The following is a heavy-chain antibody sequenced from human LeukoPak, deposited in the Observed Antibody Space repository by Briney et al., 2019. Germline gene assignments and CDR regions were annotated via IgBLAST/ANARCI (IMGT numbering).Heavy chain of an antibody. D-gene: IGHD6-6*01. CDR1: GFTFDDYG. Sequence: PGGSLRLSCAASGFTFDDYGMSWVRQAPGKGLEWGSGINWNGGSTGYADSVKGRFTISRDNAKNSLYLQMNSLGDEDTALYYCARDSSSSYYYYYYYMDVWGKGTTVTVSS. CDR3: ARDSSSSYYYYYYYMDV. J-gene: IGHJ6*03. V-gene: IGHV3-20*04. CDR2: INWNGGST.